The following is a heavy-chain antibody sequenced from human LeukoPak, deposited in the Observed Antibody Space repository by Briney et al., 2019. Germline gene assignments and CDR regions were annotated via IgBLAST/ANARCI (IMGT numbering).Heavy chain of an antibody. V-gene: IGHV3-21*04. D-gene: IGHD3-10*01. J-gene: IGHJ5*02. CDR1: GFTFSSYG. CDR3: AKDSKQLGVRGGWLDP. Sequence: GGSLRLSCAASGFTFSSYGMSWVRQAPGKGLEWVSSISSSSRYIYYTDSVKGRFTISRDNAKNSLYLQMNSLRAEDTVIYYCAKDSKQLGVRGGWLDPWGQGTLVTVSS. CDR2: ISSSSRYI.